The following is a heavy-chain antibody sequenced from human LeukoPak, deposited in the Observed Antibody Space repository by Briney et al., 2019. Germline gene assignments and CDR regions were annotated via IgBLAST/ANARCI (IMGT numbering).Heavy chain of an antibody. CDR3: ARLDTTATHYYYTMDV. Sequence: GGSLRLSCAAAGFSFSTYSMSWVRQAPGKGLEWVSSISSTSTYIYYADSVKGRFSISRDNTKNSLYLQMNSLRAEDTAVYYCARLDTTATHYYYTMDVWGQGTTVTVSS. D-gene: IGHD1-1*01. J-gene: IGHJ6*02. CDR2: ISSTSTYI. CDR1: GFSFSTYS. V-gene: IGHV3-21*01.